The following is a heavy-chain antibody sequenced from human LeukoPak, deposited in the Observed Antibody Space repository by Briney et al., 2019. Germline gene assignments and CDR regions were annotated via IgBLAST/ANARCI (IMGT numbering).Heavy chain of an antibody. J-gene: IGHJ4*02. Sequence: PGGSLRLSCAATGFTFSSYWMHWVRHAPGKGPVWLARINSDGYSISYADSVKGRFTISRDNAKKTLYLQMNTLRAEDTAMYYCARAIAEAGTDSWGQGTLATVSS. D-gene: IGHD6-19*01. V-gene: IGHV3-74*01. CDR2: INSDGYSI. CDR1: GFTFSSYW. CDR3: ARAIAEAGTDS.